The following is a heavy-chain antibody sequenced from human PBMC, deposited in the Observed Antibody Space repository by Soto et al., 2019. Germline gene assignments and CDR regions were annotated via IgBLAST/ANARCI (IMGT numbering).Heavy chain of an antibody. D-gene: IGHD4-17*01. CDR1: GFTFSSYA. CDR2: ISYDGSNK. CDR3: ARDRDSDYGDYGSAFDI. J-gene: IGHJ3*02. V-gene: IGHV3-30-3*01. Sequence: QVQLVESGGGVVQPGRSLRLSCAASGFTFSSYAMHWVRQAPGKGLEWVAVISYDGSNKYYADSVKGRFTISRDNSKNTLYLQMNSLRAEDTAVYYCARDRDSDYGDYGSAFDIWGQGTMVTVSS.